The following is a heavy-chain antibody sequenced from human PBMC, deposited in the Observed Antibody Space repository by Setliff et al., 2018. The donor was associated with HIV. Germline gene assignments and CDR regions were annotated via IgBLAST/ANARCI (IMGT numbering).Heavy chain of an antibody. V-gene: IGHV4-39*02. D-gene: IGHD5-18*01. CDR3: ARDQSAQSVYTAYSYEGRDYMDV. Sequence: SETLSLTCTVSGGSITTSTFYWGWIRQPPGKGLEWIGSIYYSGSTYYNPSLKSRLTITQHTSKNHFSLSLSSVTAADTAVYYCARDQSAQSVYTAYSYEGRDYMDVWGKGTTVTVSS. CDR1: GGSITTSTFY. J-gene: IGHJ6*03. CDR2: IYYSGST.